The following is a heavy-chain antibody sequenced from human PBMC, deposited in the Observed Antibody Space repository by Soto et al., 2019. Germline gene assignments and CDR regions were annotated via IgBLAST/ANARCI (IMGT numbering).Heavy chain of an antibody. CDR3: AQALVFTGGDGFDI. CDR2: IYYSGNT. CDR1: GGSITTGGRY. Sequence: QVRLQEWGPGLVKPSQTLSLKCSVSGGSITTGGRYWSWIRQLPGKGLEWIGDIYYSGNTCYNASLKSRVTISVEAAKNQFSLKLRSVTAADTAVYYCAQALVFTGGDGFDIWGQGRLVTVSS. J-gene: IGHJ3*02. D-gene: IGHD1-1*01. V-gene: IGHV4-31*02.